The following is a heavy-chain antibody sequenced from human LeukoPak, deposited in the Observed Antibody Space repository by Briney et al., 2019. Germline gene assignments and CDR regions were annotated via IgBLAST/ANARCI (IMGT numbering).Heavy chain of an antibody. CDR3: ARGRELDYFDY. Sequence: SETLSLTCTVSGGSISSYYWSWIRQPPGKGLEWIGEINHSGSTNYNPSLKSRVTISVDTSKNQFSLKLSSVTAADTAVYYCARGRELDYFDYWGQGTLVTASS. CDR1: GGSISSYY. V-gene: IGHV4-34*01. CDR2: INHSGST. D-gene: IGHD1-7*01. J-gene: IGHJ4*02.